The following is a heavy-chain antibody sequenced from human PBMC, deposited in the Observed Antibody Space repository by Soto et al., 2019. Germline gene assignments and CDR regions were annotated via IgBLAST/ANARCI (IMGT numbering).Heavy chain of an antibody. J-gene: IGHJ6*02. CDR3: ARDHPADTVTRYGMDV. D-gene: IGHD4-4*01. CDR2: INPNSGGT. Sequence: ASVKVTWEESRYGLAGYYMHWVRQATGTGLDWMGWINPNSGGTNYAQKFQGRVTMTRDTSISTAYMELSRLRSDDTAVYYCARDHPADTVTRYGMDVWGQGTTVTFS. V-gene: IGHV1-2*02. CDR1: RYGLAGYY.